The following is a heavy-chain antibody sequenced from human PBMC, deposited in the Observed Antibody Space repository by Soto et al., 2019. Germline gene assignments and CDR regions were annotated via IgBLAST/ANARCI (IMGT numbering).Heavy chain of an antibody. CDR3: AKHRAIFGVVIIRDYFDS. CDR2: ISGSGGST. V-gene: IGHV3-23*01. Sequence: GGTLRLSCAASGFTFSSYAMSWVRQAPGKGLEWVSAISGSGGSTYYADSVKGRFTISRDNSKNTLYLQMNSLRAEDTAVYYCAKHRAIFGVVIIRDYFDSWGRVTLGTVSS. J-gene: IGHJ4*02. CDR1: GFTFSSYA. D-gene: IGHD3-3*01.